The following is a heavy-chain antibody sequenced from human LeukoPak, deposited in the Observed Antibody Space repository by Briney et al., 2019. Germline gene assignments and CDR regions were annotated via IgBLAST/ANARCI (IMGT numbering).Heavy chain of an antibody. J-gene: IGHJ4*02. CDR3: ARDLYSGDCPDY. D-gene: IGHD1-26*01. V-gene: IGHV3-33*01. Sequence: PGGSLRLSCAASGFTFSSYGMHWVRQAPGKGLEWVASIWYDGSNKYYADSVKGRLTISRDNSKNTLYLQMNSLRAEDTAVYYCARDLYSGDCPDYWGQGTQVTVSS. CDR2: IWYDGSNK. CDR1: GFTFSSYG.